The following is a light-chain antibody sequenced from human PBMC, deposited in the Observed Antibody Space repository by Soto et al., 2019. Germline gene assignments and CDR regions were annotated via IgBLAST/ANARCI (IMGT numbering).Light chain of an antibody. CDR3: QQYGRLPSGFA. CDR1: QTVTSNR. Sequence: EMVLTQSPGTLSLSPGERATLSCRASQTVTSNRLAWYQQKPGQAPRLLIYGASRRATGIPDRFSGSGSGTDFTLTISRLEPEDFAVYSCQQYGRLPSGFAFGPGTTLDTK. J-gene: IGKJ3*01. V-gene: IGKV3-20*01. CDR2: GAS.